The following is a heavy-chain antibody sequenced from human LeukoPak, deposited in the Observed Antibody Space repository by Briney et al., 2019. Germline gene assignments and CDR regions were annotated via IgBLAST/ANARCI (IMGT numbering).Heavy chain of an antibody. CDR3: SRGNYYGSGACNWFDP. CDR2: INPNSGGT. V-gene: IGHV1-2*02. J-gene: IGHJ5*02. D-gene: IGHD3-10*01. CDR1: GYTFTGYY. Sequence: ASVKVSCKASGYTFTGYYMHWGRQAPGQGLEWMGWINPNSGGTNYAQKFQGRVTMTRDTSISTAYMELSRLRSDDTAVYYCSRGNYYGSGACNWFDPWGQGNLVTVYS.